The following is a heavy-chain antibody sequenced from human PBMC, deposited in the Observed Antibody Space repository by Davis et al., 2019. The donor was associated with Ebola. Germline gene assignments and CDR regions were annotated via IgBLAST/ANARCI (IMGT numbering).Heavy chain of an antibody. CDR1: GFTFSSYG. CDR2: IWYDGSNK. V-gene: IGHV3-33*08. D-gene: IGHD6-19*01. J-gene: IGHJ4*02. CDR3: ARGGSGRYYFDY. Sequence: GESLKISCAASGFTFSSYGMHWVRQAPGKGLEWVAVIWYDGSNKYYADSVKGRFTISRDNSKNTLYLQMNSLRAEDTAVYYCARGGSGRYYFDYWGQGTLVTVSS.